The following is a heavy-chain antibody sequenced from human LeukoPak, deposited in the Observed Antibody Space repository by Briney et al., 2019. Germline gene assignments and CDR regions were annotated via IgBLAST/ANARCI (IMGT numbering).Heavy chain of an antibody. V-gene: IGHV4-4*07. CDR2: VFSSGST. D-gene: IGHD4-11*01. CDR1: GGSISSYY. Sequence: SETLSLTCTVSGGSISSYYGRWLRQPAGKGLEWIGRVFSSGSTNYNPSLKSRVTISVDTSKNQFSLILTSVTAADTAVYYCARDQGYSDYSFDYWGQGSLVTASS. CDR3: ARDQGYSDYSFDY. J-gene: IGHJ4*02.